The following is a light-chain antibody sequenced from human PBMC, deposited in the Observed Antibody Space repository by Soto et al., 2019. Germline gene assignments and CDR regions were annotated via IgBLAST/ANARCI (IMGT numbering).Light chain of an antibody. J-gene: IGLJ1*01. CDR1: TGAVTSGYY. Sequence: QAVVTQEPSLTVSPGGTVTLNCAASTGAVTSGYYPNWFPQKPGQPPRALIYSIAKKHSWTPARYSGSLLGGKAALKLSGLQPKDEAQYYFLLWYGGAYFFGVGTKDT. CDR2: SIA. V-gene: IGLV7-43*01. CDR3: LLWYGGAYF.